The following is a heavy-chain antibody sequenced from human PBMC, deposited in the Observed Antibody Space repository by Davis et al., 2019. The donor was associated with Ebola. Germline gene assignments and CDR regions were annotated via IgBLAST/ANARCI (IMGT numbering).Heavy chain of an antibody. CDR2: MFDPSNT. CDR3: ARWRKRKTGIPGFDC. D-gene: IGHD3-10*01. J-gene: IGHJ4*02. Sequence: SETLSLTCTVSGGSISSTDDCWGWLRQPPGRGREWLGYMFDPSNTYYNPSLRSRVTISVDMSKNQFSLNLTSVTAAETAVYYCARWRKRKTGIPGFDCWGQGTQLTVSS. CDR1: GGSISSTDDC. V-gene: IGHV4-39*01.